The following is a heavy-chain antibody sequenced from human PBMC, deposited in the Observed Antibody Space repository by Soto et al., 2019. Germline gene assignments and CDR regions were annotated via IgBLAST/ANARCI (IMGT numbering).Heavy chain of an antibody. V-gene: IGHV4-31*03. CDR3: ARNIIFGGTLATGWFDP. CDR1: GGSISSGGYY. CDR2: IYYSGST. J-gene: IGHJ5*02. Sequence: SEILSLTCTVSGGSISSGGYYWSWIRQHPGKGLEWIGYIYYSGSTYYNPSLKSRVTISVDTSKNQFSLKLSSVTAADTAVYYCARNIIFGGTLATGWFDPWGQGTLVTVSS. D-gene: IGHD3-3*01.